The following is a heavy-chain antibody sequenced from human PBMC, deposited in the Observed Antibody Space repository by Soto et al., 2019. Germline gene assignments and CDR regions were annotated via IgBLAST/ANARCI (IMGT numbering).Heavy chain of an antibody. J-gene: IGHJ2*01. CDR1: GGTFSSYA. CDR3: ASKIERGGWDSSSSGWYFDL. CDR2: IIPIFGTA. D-gene: IGHD6-6*01. V-gene: IGHV1-69*01. Sequence: QVQLVQSGAEVKKPGSSVKVSCKASGGTFSSYAISWVRQAAGQGLEWMGGIIPIFGTANYAQKFQGRVTITADESTSTAYMELSSLRSEDTAVYYCASKIERGGWDSSSSGWYFDLWGRGTLVTVS.